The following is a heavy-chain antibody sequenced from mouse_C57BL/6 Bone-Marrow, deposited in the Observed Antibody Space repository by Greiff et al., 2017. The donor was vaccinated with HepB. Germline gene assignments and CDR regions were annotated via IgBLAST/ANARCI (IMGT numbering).Heavy chain of an antibody. J-gene: IGHJ2*01. CDR2: IDPNSGGT. Sequence: QVQLKQPGAELVKPGASVKLSCKASGYTFTSYWMHWVKQRPGRGLEWIGRIDPNSGGTKYNEKFKSKATLTVDKPSSTAYMQLSSLTSEDSAVYYCARGGQYYGSRYIGYWGQGTTLTVSS. D-gene: IGHD1-1*01. CDR1: GYTFTSYW. CDR3: ARGGQYYGSRYIGY. V-gene: IGHV1-72*01.